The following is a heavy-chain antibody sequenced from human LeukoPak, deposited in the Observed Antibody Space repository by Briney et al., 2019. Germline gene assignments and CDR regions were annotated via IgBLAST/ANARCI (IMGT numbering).Heavy chain of an antibody. J-gene: IGHJ6*02. V-gene: IGHV3-11*01. CDR2: TYNSDSNT. Sequence: GGPLRLSCAASGFTFGDHYMSWIRQAPGKGLEWISYTYNSDSNTYYADSVEGRFTMSRDNAKNSGFLQMNSLRVEDAAVYFCARGHYGLDVWGQGTTVTVSS. CDR1: GFTFGDHY. CDR3: ARGHYGLDV.